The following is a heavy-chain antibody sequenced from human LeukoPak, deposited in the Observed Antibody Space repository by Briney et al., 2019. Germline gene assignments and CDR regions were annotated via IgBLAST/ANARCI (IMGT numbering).Heavy chain of an antibody. CDR3: ARGQRGDIVVVPAADY. CDR1: GYTFTSYD. V-gene: IGHV1-8*01. Sequence: ASVKVSCKASGYTFTSYDINWVRQATGQGLEWMGWMNPNSGNTGYAQKFQGRVTMTRSTSISTAYMELSSLRSEDTAVYYCARGQRGDIVVVPAADYWGQGTLVTVSS. CDR2: MNPNSGNT. J-gene: IGHJ4*02. D-gene: IGHD2-2*01.